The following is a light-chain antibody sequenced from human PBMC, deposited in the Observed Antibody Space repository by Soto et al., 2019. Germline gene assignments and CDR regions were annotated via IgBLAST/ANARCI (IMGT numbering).Light chain of an antibody. CDR3: QQYGRSRT. CDR1: QSVSSN. CDR2: GAS. V-gene: IGKV3-20*01. Sequence: EIVMTQAPVTMSVSAGERATISCRASQSVSSNLAWYQQKPGQAPSLLIYGASSRATGIPDRFSGSGSGTDFTLTISRLEPEDFAVYYCQQYGRSRTFGQGTKVDIK. J-gene: IGKJ1*01.